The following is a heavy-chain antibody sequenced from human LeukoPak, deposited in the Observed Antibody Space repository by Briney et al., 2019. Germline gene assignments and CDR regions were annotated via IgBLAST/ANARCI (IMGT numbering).Heavy chain of an antibody. CDR3: ARRGILGATYFFDY. V-gene: IGHV3-11*06. Sequence: PGGSLRLSCAASGSTFSDYYMSWIRQAPGKGLEWVSYISGSSTSTNYADSVKGRFTISRDNAKNSLFLRVTSLRAEDTAVYYCARRGILGATYFFDYWGQGTLVTVSS. CDR1: GSTFSDYY. D-gene: IGHD1-26*01. CDR2: ISGSSTST. J-gene: IGHJ4*02.